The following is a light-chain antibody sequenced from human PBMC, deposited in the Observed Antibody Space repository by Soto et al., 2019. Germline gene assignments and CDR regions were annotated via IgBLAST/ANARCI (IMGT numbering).Light chain of an antibody. CDR3: QQDYSTLAT. V-gene: IGKV1-39*01. J-gene: IGKJ5*01. CDR1: ESISRH. Sequence: DVPMSQSPSSLSAYVGDRVTITCRAAESISRHLNWYQQKPGRAPDLLIYAASTLQNGVPSRFTGSGSGTEFTLTITGLQLEDFATYYCQQDYSTLATFGQGTRLEI. CDR2: AAS.